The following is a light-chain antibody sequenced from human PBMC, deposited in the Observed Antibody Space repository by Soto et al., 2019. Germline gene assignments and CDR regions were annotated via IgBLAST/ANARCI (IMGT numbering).Light chain of an antibody. Sequence: EIVLTQSPATLSFFPGERATLSCRASQSVDKYLVWYQQKPGQAPRLLIYDASSRATGIPARFSGSGSGTDFTLTITSLEPEDFVVYYCQQRTNWPLTFGGGTKLEIK. CDR2: DAS. V-gene: IGKV3-11*01. J-gene: IGKJ4*01. CDR1: QSVDKY. CDR3: QQRTNWPLT.